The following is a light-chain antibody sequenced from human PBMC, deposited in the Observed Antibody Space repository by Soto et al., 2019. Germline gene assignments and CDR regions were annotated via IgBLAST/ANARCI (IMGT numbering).Light chain of an antibody. Sequence: ETVLTQSPGTLSLSAGERATLSCRASQSVASGYLVWYQQKPGQTPTVLIYGASTRAAGIPDRFSGSGYGTDFTFTTSRLEPEDYAVYYCQLYESSPTVGQGTKVEMK. CDR3: QLYESSPT. CDR2: GAS. J-gene: IGKJ1*01. CDR1: QSVASGY. V-gene: IGKV3-20*01.